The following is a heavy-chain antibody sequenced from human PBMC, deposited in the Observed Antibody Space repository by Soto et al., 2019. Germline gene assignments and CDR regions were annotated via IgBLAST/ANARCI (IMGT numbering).Heavy chain of an antibody. V-gene: IGHV3-23*01. Sequence: GGSLRLSCAASGFAFSNYAMHWVRQAPGKGLEWVSSISTSIDASYYADSVKGRFTISRDDSKNTLYLQMNSLRADDSAVYYCAKDRTVAARNFDYWGQGTQVTVSS. CDR1: GFAFSNYA. D-gene: IGHD6-6*01. CDR3: AKDRTVAARNFDY. J-gene: IGHJ4*02. CDR2: ISTSIDAS.